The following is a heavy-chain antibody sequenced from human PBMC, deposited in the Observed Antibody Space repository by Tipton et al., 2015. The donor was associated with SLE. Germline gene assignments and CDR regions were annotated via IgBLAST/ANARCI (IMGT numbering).Heavy chain of an antibody. CDR3: AREVGVVATGWFDP. V-gene: IGHV4-39*07. CDR1: GGSISSSPYY. Sequence: TLSLTCIVSGGSISSSPYYWGWIRQPPGKGLEWIGSIYYSGSTYYNPSLKSRVTISVDTSKNQFSLKLSSVTAADTAVYYCAREVGVVATGWFDPWGQGTLVTVSS. CDR2: IYYSGST. J-gene: IGHJ5*02. D-gene: IGHD1-26*01.